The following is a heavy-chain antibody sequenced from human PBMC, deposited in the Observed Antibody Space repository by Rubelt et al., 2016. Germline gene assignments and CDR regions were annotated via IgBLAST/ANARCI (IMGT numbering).Heavy chain of an antibody. D-gene: IGHD6-19*01. V-gene: IGHV4-39*01. Sequence: QLQLQESGPGLVKPSETLSLTCTVSGGSISSSSYYWGWIRQPPGKGLEWIGSIYYSGSTYYNPSLKSRVTISVDTSKNQFSLKLSSVTAADTAVYYCARHEAVAGRGAFDIWGQGTMVTVSS. CDR1: GGSISSSSYY. CDR2: IYYSGST. J-gene: IGHJ3*02. CDR3: ARHEAVAGRGAFDI.